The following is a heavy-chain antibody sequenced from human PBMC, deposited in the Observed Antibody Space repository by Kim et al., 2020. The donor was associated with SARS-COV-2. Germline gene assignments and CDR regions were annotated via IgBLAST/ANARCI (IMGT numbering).Heavy chain of an antibody. D-gene: IGHD3-10*01. V-gene: IGHV3-30-3*01. CDR2: ISYDGSNK. J-gene: IGHJ6*02. CDR1: GFTFSSCA. CDR3: ESDPCSRLRAVTSSYYGMDV. Sequence: GGSLRLSCAASGFTFSSCAMHWVRQAPGKGLEWVAVISYDGSNKNYADSVKGRFTISRDNSKNTLYLQMNSLRAEDTALYYCESDPCSRLRAVTSSYYGMDVWGQGTTVTVSS.